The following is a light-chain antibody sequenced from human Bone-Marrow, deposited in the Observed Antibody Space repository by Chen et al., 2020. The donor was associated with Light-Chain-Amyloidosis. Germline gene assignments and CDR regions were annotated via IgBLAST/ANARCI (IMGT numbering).Light chain of an antibody. CDR2: DVS. Sequence: QSALTQPASVAGSPGPSLTISCTETSSDVGGYNYVSWYQQHPGKAPNLMIYDVSNRPSGVSNRFSGSKSGNTASLTISGLQAEDEADYYCSSYTSSSTLVFGGGTKLTVL. V-gene: IGLV2-14*03. CDR1: SSDVGGYNY. J-gene: IGLJ3*02. CDR3: SSYTSSSTLV.